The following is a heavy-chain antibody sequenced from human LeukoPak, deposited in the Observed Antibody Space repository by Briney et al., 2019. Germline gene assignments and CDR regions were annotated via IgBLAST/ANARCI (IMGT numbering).Heavy chain of an antibody. CDR3: ARVKGTVTTSPYYFDY. CDR1: GFTFSSYA. D-gene: IGHD4-11*01. CDR2: ISYDGSNK. J-gene: IGHJ4*02. Sequence: PGGSLRLSCAASGFTFSSYAMHWVRQAPGKGLEWVAVISYDGSNKYYADSVKGRFTISRDNSKNTLYLQMNSLRAEDTAVYYCARVKGTVTTSPYYFDYWGQGTLVTVSS. V-gene: IGHV3-30-3*01.